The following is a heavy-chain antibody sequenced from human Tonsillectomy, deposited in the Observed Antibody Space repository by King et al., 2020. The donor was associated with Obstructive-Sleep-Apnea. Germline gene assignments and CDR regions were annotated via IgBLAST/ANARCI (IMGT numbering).Heavy chain of an antibody. CDR2: ISYDGSIK. Sequence: VQLVESGGGVVQPGRSLRLSCAASGFTFSSYAMHWVRQAPGKGLEWVAVISYDGSIKYYADSVKGRFTISRDNSKNKLYLQMNSLKAEDTAVYYCSRETVGANYYYYYGMDVWGQGTPVTVSS. V-gene: IGHV3-30*04. J-gene: IGHJ6*02. CDR1: GFTFSSYA. CDR3: SRETVGANYYYYYGMDV. D-gene: IGHD1-26*01.